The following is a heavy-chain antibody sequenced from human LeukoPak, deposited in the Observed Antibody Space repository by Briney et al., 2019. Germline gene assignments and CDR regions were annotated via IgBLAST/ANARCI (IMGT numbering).Heavy chain of an antibody. Sequence: PGGSLRLSCAASGFTFSSYGMHWVRQAPGKGLEWVAVIWYDGSNKYYADSVKGRFTISRDNSKNTLYLQMNSLRAEDTAVYYCARAGGKAVVGNALADWGQGTLVTVSS. CDR2: IWYDGSNK. D-gene: IGHD6-19*01. J-gene: IGHJ4*02. V-gene: IGHV3-33*01. CDR1: GFTFSSYG. CDR3: ARAGGKAVVGNALAD.